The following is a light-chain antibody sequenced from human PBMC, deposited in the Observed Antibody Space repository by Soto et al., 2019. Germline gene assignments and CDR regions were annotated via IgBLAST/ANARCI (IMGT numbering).Light chain of an antibody. J-gene: IGLJ1*01. CDR2: EGS. CDR1: SSDVGSYNL. V-gene: IGLV2-23*01. CDR3: CSYAGSSTVYV. Sequence: QSVLTLHASVSGSLGQSITISCTGTSSDVGSYNLVSWYQQHPGKAPKLMIYEGSKRPSGVSNRFSGSKSGNTASLTISGLQAEDEADYYCCSYAGSSTVYVFGTGTKVTVL.